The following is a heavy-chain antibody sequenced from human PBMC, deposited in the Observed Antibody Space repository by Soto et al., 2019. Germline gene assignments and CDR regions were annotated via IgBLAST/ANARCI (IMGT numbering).Heavy chain of an antibody. J-gene: IGHJ3*02. D-gene: IGHD1-26*01. V-gene: IGHV3-30-3*01. CDR3: ARDLSGATRGAALDI. Sequence: PGGSLRLSCAASGFSFSSYAMHWVRQAPGKGLEWVAVISYDGSNKYYADSVKGRFTISRDNSKNTLYLQMNSLRAEDTAVYYCARDLSGATRGAALDIWGQGTMVTVSS. CDR2: ISYDGSNK. CDR1: GFSFSSYA.